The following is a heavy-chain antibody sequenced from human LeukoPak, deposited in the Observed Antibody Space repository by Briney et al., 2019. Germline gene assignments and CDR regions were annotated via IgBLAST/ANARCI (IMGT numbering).Heavy chain of an antibody. J-gene: IGHJ4*02. Sequence: SESLSLTCAVYGGSVSSYYWSWIRQPPGKGLEWIGEINHSGSTNYNPSLTSRVTISVDTSKNQFSLKLSAGPAEDTAVYCGAPYDNIGGGYFVHWGQGTLVTVSS. V-gene: IGHV4-34*01. CDR1: GGSVSSYY. D-gene: IGHD3-22*01. CDR2: INHSGST. CDR3: APYDNIGGGYFVH.